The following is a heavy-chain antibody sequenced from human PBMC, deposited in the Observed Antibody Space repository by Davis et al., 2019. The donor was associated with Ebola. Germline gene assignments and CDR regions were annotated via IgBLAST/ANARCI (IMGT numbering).Heavy chain of an antibody. Sequence: GESLKISRAASGFTFSSYGMHWVRQAPGKGLEWVAVISYDGSNKYYADSVKGRFTISRDNSKNTLYLQMNSLRAEDTAVYYCARLGYCSSTSCYSYYYYGMDVWGQGTTVTVSS. CDR1: GFTFSSYG. V-gene: IGHV3-30*19. CDR3: ARLGYCSSTSCYSYYYYGMDV. J-gene: IGHJ6*02. D-gene: IGHD2-2*02. CDR2: ISYDGSNK.